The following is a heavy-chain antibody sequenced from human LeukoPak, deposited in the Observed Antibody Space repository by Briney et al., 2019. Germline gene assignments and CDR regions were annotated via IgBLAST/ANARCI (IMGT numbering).Heavy chain of an antibody. CDR2: IHYSGST. J-gene: IGHJ4*02. Sequence: ETLSLTCPVSGGSTSSYYWNWIRQPPGKGLEWIGYIHYSGSTNYNPSLKSRVTISVDTSKKRFSLRLSSVTAADAAVYYCARGHLTGRGYFDYWGQGTLVTVSS. CDR3: ARGHLTGRGYFDY. CDR1: GGSTSSYY. D-gene: IGHD1-20*01. V-gene: IGHV4-59*01.